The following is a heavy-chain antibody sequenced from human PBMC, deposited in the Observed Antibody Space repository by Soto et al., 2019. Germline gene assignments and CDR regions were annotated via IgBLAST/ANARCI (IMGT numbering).Heavy chain of an antibody. V-gene: IGHV3-33*01. D-gene: IGHD2-21*02. CDR3: ARDRRVTAYFFDY. CDR2: IWYDGSNK. CDR1: GFTFSSYG. J-gene: IGHJ4*02. Sequence: QVQLVESGGGVVQPGRSLRLSCAASGFTFSSYGMHWVRQAPGKGLEWVALIWYDGSNKNSADSVKGRFTITRDNSKNTLYLQMNSIGAEDTAVYYCARDRRVTAYFFDYWGQGTMVTVSS.